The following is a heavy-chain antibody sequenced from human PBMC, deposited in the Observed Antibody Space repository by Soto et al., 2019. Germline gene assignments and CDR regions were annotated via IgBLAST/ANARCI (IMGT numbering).Heavy chain of an antibody. D-gene: IGHD3-22*01. CDR3: ARTLYYEDAFDI. CDR2: IYHSGST. J-gene: IGHJ3*02. Sequence: SETLSLTCAVSGGCISSGGYSWRWIRQPPGKGLEWIGYIYHSGSTYYNPSLKSRVTISVDRSKNQFSLKLSSVTAADTAVYYCARTLYYEDAFDIWGQGTMVTVSS. V-gene: IGHV4-30-2*01. CDR1: GGCISSGGYS.